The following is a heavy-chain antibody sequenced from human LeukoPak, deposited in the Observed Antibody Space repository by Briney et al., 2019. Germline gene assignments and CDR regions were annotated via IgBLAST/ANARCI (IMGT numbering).Heavy chain of an antibody. CDR1: GFTFSNYA. V-gene: IGHV3-23*01. Sequence: QPGGSLRLSCAASGFTFSNYAMTWVRQAPGKGLEWVSSFSGSGGSTYYADSVKGRFTISRDNSKDTLHLQVNSLRAEDTAVYYCAKDGESSGYSSKAPSHYWGQGTLVTVSS. CDR3: AKDGESSGYSSKAPSHY. J-gene: IGHJ4*02. CDR2: FSGSGGST. D-gene: IGHD3-22*01.